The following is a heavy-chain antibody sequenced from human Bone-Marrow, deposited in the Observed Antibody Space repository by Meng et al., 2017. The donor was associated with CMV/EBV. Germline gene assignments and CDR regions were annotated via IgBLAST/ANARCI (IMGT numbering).Heavy chain of an antibody. D-gene: IGHD5-12*01. J-gene: IGHJ6*02. CDR1: GSTFSSYA. V-gene: IGHV1-69*05. CDR3: ARSRSSSGYDWLYYYGMDV. Sequence: SVKVSCKASGSTFSSYAISWVRQAPGQGLEWMGGIIPIFGTANYAQKFQGRVTITTDESTSTAYMELSSLRSEDTAVYYCARSRSSSGYDWLYYYGMDVWGQGTTVTVSS. CDR2: IIPIFGTA.